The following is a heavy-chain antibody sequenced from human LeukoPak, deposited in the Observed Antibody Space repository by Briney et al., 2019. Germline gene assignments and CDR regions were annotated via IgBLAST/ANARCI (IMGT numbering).Heavy chain of an antibody. CDR3: AKRGVVIRVFLVGFHKEAYYFDS. J-gene: IGHJ4*02. Sequence: PGGSLRLSCAVSGITLSNYGMSWVRQAPGKGLEWVAGLSGSGGGTNYADSVQGRFTISRDNPKNTLYLQMNSLRAEDVAVYFCAKRGVVIRVFLVGFHKEAYYFDSWGQGALVTVSS. V-gene: IGHV3-23*01. CDR2: LSGSGGGT. CDR1: GITLSNYG. D-gene: IGHD3-10*01.